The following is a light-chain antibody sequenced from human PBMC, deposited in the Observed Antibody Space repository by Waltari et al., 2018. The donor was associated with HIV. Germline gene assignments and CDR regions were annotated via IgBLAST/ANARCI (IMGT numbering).Light chain of an antibody. CDR2: EST. Sequence: QFTLTQPPSVSASPGQRVTNPSSWCTSTLRAPYVLPSYQHIPGTAPHLLIYESTNRPSGVPDRFSASTSGTSASLAITGLQAEDEADYYCQSFDSVVTSSVFGGGTKLTVL. CDR1: TSTLRAPYV. V-gene: IGLV1-40*01. CDR3: QSFDSVVTSSV. J-gene: IGLJ2*01.